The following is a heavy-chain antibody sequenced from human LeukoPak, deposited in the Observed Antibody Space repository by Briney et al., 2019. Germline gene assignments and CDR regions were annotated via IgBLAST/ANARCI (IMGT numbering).Heavy chain of an antibody. D-gene: IGHD1-14*01. CDR2: ISSSSSYI. CDR1: GFTFSSYW. V-gene: IGHV3-21*01. CDR3: ARDNRLGGDY. J-gene: IGHJ4*02. Sequence: GGSLRLSCAASGFTFSSYWMSWVRQAPGKGLEWVSSISSSSSYIYYADSVKGRFTISRDNAKNSLYLQMNSLRAEDTAVYYCARDNRLGGDYWGQGTLVTVSS.